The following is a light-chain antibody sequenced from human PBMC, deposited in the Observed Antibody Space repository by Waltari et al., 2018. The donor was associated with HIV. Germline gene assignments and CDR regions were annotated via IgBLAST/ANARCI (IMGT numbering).Light chain of an antibody. Sequence: QSPLPHPPSVSGSLGQPFPISCTGTSSDVGGYNNFPWYQQHPGKSPKVIIYDVTKRPSGVPDRFSGSKSGNTASLTISGLQAEDEADYYCCSFAGGYTVVFGGGTNLTVL. CDR1: SSDVGGYNN. V-gene: IGLV2-11*01. J-gene: IGLJ3*02. CDR3: CSFAGGYTVV. CDR2: DVT.